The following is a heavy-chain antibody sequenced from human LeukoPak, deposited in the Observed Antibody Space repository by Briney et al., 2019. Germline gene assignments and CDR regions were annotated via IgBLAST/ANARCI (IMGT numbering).Heavy chain of an antibody. CDR3: ARSEQYYYGSGSYYRGHNWFDP. CDR1: GFTFSDYY. D-gene: IGHD3-10*01. Sequence: PGGSLRLSCAAPGFTFSDYYMSWIRQAPGKGLEWVSYISSSGSTIYYADSVKGRFTISRDNAKNSLYLQMNSLRAEDTAVYYYARSEQYYYGSGSYYRGHNWFDPWGQGTLVTVSS. V-gene: IGHV3-11*04. CDR2: ISSSGSTI. J-gene: IGHJ5*02.